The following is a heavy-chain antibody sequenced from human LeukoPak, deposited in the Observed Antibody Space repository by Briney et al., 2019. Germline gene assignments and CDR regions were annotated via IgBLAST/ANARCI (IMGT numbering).Heavy chain of an antibody. CDR2: MCGTAGCT. CDR1: GFTFYMYA. D-gene: IGHD3-22*01. Sequence: PGGSLRLSCQASGFTFYMYAMGWVRQALGKGLEWVASMCGTAGCTFYPDSVKGRFTISRDNSNNVLYLRMNILTAEDTAIYYCAKDRPNFHENSGHYYRRDGDSWGQGTLVTVSS. CDR3: AKDRPNFHENSGHYYRRDGDS. V-gene: IGHV3-23*01. J-gene: IGHJ5*01.